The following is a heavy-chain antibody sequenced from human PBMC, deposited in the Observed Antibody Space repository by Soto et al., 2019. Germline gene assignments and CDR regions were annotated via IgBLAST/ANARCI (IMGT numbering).Heavy chain of an antibody. CDR3: AKDASIAARRWVGVDY. J-gene: IGHJ4*02. CDR2: ISYDGSNK. V-gene: IGHV3-30*18. Sequence: QVQLVESGGGVVQPGRSLRLSCAASGFTFSSYGMHWVRQAPGKGLEWVAVISYDGSNKYYADSVKGRFTISRDNSKNTPYLQMNSLRAEDTAVYYCAKDASIAARRWVGVDYWGQGTLVTVSS. CDR1: GFTFSSYG. D-gene: IGHD6-6*01.